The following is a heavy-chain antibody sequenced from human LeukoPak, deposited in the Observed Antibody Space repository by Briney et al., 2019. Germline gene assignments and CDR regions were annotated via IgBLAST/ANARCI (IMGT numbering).Heavy chain of an antibody. V-gene: IGHV3-21*01. Sequence: PGGSLRLSSAASGFTFSSYSMNWVPQAPGLGLVWVSSASTSSSYIYSADSVKGRFTISRDNAKNSLYLQMNSQRAEDTAVYYGVRDTCSPDAFDIWGQGTMVTVSS. CDR3: VRDTCSPDAFDI. CDR1: GFTFSSYS. J-gene: IGHJ3*02. D-gene: IGHD3-16*01. CDR2: ASTSSSYI.